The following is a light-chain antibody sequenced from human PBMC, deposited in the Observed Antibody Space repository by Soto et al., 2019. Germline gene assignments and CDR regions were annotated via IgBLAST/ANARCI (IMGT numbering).Light chain of an antibody. CDR2: KAS. CDR3: QQYSTYWT. Sequence: DIQMTQSPSTLSAFVGDRVTITCRASQSFSSWLAWYQQKPGKAPKVLIYKASSLESGVPSRFSGSGSGTEFTLTISSLQPDDVATYYCQQYSTYWTFGQGTKVEIK. V-gene: IGKV1-5*03. J-gene: IGKJ1*01. CDR1: QSFSSW.